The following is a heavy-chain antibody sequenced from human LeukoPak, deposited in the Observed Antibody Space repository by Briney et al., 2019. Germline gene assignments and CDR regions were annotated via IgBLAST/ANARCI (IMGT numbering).Heavy chain of an antibody. J-gene: IGHJ5*02. CDR1: GYTFTGYY. V-gene: IGHV1-2*02. CDR2: INPNSGGT. CDR3: ARDREWELLRLVNWFDP. Sequence: GASVKVSCKASGYTFTGYYMHWVRQAPGQGLEWMGWINPNSGGTNYAQKFQGRVTMTRDTSISTAYMELSRLRSDDTAVYYCARDREWELLRLVNWFDPWGQGTLVTVSS. D-gene: IGHD1-26*01.